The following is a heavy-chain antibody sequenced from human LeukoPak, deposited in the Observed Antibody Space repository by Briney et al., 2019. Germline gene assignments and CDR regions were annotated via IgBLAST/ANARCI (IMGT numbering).Heavy chain of an antibody. CDR1: GFTFSSYG. CDR3: ARLRYYAVDV. J-gene: IGHJ6*02. CDR2: ISYDGSNK. V-gene: IGHV3-30*03. Sequence: PGGSLRLSCAASGFTFSSYGMHWVRQAPGKGLEWVAVISYDGSNKYYADSVKGRFTISRDNAKNSLYLQMNSLRAEDTAVYFCARLRYYAVDVWGQGTTVIVSS.